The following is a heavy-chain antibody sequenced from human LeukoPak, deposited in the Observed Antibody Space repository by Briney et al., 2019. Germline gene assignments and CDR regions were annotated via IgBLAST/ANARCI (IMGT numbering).Heavy chain of an antibody. CDR3: ARERAAAFDY. D-gene: IGHD6-13*01. V-gene: IGHV1/OR15-1*02. Sequence: ASVKVSCKASGYIFTDYYMHWVRQAPGQELGWMGRINPNSGGTNYAQKFQDRVTMTRDTSISTAYTEPSSLRSEDTATYYCARERAAAFDYWGQGTLVTVSS. J-gene: IGHJ4*02. CDR1: GYIFTDYY. CDR2: INPNSGGT.